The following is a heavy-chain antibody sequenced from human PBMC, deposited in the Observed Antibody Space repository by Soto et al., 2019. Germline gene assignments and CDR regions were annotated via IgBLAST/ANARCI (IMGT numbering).Heavy chain of an antibody. Sequence: GGSLRLSCAASGFTFSNAWMNWVRQAPGKGLEWVGRIKSKTDGGTTDYAAPVKGRFTISRDDSKNTLYLQMNSLKTEDTAVYYCTTLDSDTAMEDFDYWGQGTLVTVSS. CDR2: IKSKTDGGTT. CDR1: GFTFSNAW. CDR3: TTLDSDTAMEDFDY. V-gene: IGHV3-15*07. J-gene: IGHJ4*02. D-gene: IGHD5-18*01.